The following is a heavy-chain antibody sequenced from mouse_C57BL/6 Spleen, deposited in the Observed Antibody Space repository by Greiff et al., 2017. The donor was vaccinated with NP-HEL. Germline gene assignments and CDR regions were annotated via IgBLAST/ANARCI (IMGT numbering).Heavy chain of an antibody. V-gene: IGHV1-18*01. D-gene: IGHD2-4*01. Sequence: EVQLQQSGPELVKPGASVKIPCKASGYTFTDYNMDWVKQSHGKSLEWIGDINPNNGGTIYNQKFKGKATLTVDKSSSTAYMELRSLTSEDTAVYYCARRYDYDWAYYFDYWGQGTTLTVSS. J-gene: IGHJ2*01. CDR2: INPNNGGT. CDR1: GYTFTDYN. CDR3: ARRYDYDWAYYFDY.